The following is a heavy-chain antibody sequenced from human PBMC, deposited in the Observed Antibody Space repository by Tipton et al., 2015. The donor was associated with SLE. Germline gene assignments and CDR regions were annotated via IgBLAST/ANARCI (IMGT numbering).Heavy chain of an antibody. Sequence: TLSLTCTVSGYSISSGYYWGWIRQPPGKGLEWIGSIYYSGSTYYNPSLKSRVTISVDTSKNQFSLKLSSVTAADTAVYYCARGIAVAGTKYFDYWGQGTLVTVSS. J-gene: IGHJ4*02. V-gene: IGHV4-38-2*02. CDR1: GYSISSGYY. CDR2: IYYSGST. CDR3: ARGIAVAGTKYFDY. D-gene: IGHD6-19*01.